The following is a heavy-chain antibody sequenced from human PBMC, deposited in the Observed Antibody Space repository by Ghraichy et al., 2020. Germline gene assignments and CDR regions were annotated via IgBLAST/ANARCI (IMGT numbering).Heavy chain of an antibody. J-gene: IGHJ3*02. CDR1: GGTFGSYA. CDR3: AKERWSNGDAGGAFHT. CDR2: ITGSGVVT. Sequence: GGSLRLSCAASGGTFGSYAMNWVRQAPGKGLEWVSTITGSGVVTHYKDSVKGRFTISRANSKDTVFLKMKSLKADGTAVDYCAKERWSNGDAGGAFHTWGQGTVVIVSS. V-gene: IGHV3-23*01. D-gene: IGHD3-10*01.